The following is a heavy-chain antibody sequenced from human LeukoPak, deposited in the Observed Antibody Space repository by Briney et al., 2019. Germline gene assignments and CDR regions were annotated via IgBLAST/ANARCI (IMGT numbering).Heavy chain of an antibody. CDR1: GFTFSNYA. D-gene: IGHD3-10*01. CDR3: AKGTATYYYGSGSSDYYYMDV. V-gene: IGHV3-30*02. CDR2: IRHDGSKT. Sequence: GGSLRLSCAAPGFTFSNYAMHWVRQAPGKGLEWVAFIRHDGSKTDYADSVKGRFTISRDNSKNTLYLQMNSLRAEDTAVYYCAKGTATYYYGSGSSDYYYMDVWGKGTTVTVSS. J-gene: IGHJ6*03.